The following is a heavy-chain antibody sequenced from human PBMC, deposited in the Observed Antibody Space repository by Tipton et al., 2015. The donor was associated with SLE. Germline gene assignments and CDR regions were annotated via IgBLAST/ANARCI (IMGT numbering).Heavy chain of an antibody. V-gene: IGHV4-4*02. J-gene: IGHJ4*02. CDR2: IYRSGRA. D-gene: IGHD3-22*01. CDR3: ARNGFYSLDY. CDR1: SGSISSSDW. Sequence: TLSLTCAVSSGSISSSDWWWWFRQPPGKELVWIGEIYRSGRATYNPSLKSRVTISMDKSKDQFSLTLASAAPADTAVYYCARNGFYSLDYWGQGTLVTVSS.